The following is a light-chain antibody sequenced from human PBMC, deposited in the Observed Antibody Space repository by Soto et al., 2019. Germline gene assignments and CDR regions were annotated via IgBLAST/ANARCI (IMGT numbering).Light chain of an antibody. CDR1: QGISSY. Sequence: DIQLTQSPSFLSASVGDRVTITCRASQGISSYLAWYQQKPGKAPKVLIYAASTLQSGVPSRFSGSGYGTDFTLTISSLQPEDFATYYCQQVNSYPLTFGGGTKVEIK. V-gene: IGKV1-9*01. J-gene: IGKJ4*01. CDR3: QQVNSYPLT. CDR2: AAS.